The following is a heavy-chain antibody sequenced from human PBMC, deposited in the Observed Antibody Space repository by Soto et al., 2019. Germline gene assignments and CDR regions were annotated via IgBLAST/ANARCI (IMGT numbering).Heavy chain of an antibody. D-gene: IGHD3-22*01. Sequence: SETLSLTCAVSGGSISSSNWWSWVRQPPGKGLEWIGEIYHSGSTNYNPSLKSRVTISVDKSKNQFSLKLSSVTAADTAVYYCARDASGDSSGYYNYWGQGTLVTVSS. J-gene: IGHJ4*02. CDR3: ARDASGDSSGYYNY. V-gene: IGHV4-4*02. CDR1: GGSISSSNW. CDR2: IYHSGST.